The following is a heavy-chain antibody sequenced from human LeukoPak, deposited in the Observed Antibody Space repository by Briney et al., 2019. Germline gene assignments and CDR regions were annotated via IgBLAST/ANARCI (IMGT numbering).Heavy chain of an antibody. CDR2: INHSGST. CDR1: GGSFSGYY. D-gene: IGHD4-17*01. V-gene: IGHV4-34*01. CDR3: ATHTKKYGDYADDWFDP. Sequence: SETLSLTCAVYGGSFSGYYWSWIRQPPGKGLEWIGEINHSGSTNYNPSLKSRVTISIDTSKNQFSLKVSSVTAADTAVYYCATHTKKYGDYADDWFDPWGQGTLVTVSS. J-gene: IGHJ5*02.